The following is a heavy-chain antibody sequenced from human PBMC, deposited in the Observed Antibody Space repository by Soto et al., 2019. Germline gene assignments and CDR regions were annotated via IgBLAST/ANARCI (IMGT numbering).Heavy chain of an antibody. CDR1: GGSFSGYY. Sequence: QVQLQQWGAGLLKPSETLSLTCAVYGGSFSGYYWNWIRQPPGKGLEWIGEINHSGSTNYNPSLQSRVTISVDTSKNQFSLQLSSVTAADSAVYYCTRGWGRIFDYWGQGTVVTVSS. V-gene: IGHV4-34*01. D-gene: IGHD7-27*01. J-gene: IGHJ4*02. CDR3: TRGWGRIFDY. CDR2: INHSGST.